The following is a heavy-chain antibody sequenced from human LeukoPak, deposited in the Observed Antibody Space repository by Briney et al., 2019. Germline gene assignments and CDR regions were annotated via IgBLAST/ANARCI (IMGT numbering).Heavy chain of an antibody. CDR1: GGSISSYY. V-gene: IGHV4-59*12. D-gene: IGHD3-3*01. CDR3: ARGRFWSGYYTGLDY. CDR2: IYYSGST. Sequence: PSETLSLTCTVSGGSISSYYWSWIRQPPGKGLEWIGYIYYSGSTNYNPSLKSRVTISIDTSKNQFSLKLSSVTAADTAVYYCARGRFWSGYYTGLDYWGQGTLVTVSS. J-gene: IGHJ4*02.